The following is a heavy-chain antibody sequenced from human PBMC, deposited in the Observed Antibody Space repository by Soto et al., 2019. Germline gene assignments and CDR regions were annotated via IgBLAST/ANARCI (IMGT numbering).Heavy chain of an antibody. CDR3: AREDPNWNYPYHGMDV. CDR2: ISYDGSNK. CDR1: GFTFSSYA. J-gene: IGHJ6*02. Sequence: HPRGSLRLSCAASGFTFSSYAMHWFRQAPGKGLEWVAVISYDGSNKYYADSVKGRFTISRDNSKNTLYLQMNSLRAEDTAVYYCAREDPNWNYPYHGMDVWGQGTTVTVS. V-gene: IGHV3-30-3*01. D-gene: IGHD1-20*01.